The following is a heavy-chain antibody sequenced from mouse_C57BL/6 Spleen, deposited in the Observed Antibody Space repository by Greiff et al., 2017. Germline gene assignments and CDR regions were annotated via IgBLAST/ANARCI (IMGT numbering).Heavy chain of an antibody. CDR3: TRIGLLRSDY. Sequence: VQLVESGAELVRPGASVTLSCKASGYTFTDYEMHWVKQTPVHGLEWIGAIDPETGGTAYNQKFKGKAILTADKSSSTAYMELRSLTSEDSAVYYCTRIGLLRSDYWGQGTTLTVSS. CDR1: GYTFTDYE. V-gene: IGHV1-15*01. CDR2: IDPETGGT. J-gene: IGHJ2*01. D-gene: IGHD1-1*01.